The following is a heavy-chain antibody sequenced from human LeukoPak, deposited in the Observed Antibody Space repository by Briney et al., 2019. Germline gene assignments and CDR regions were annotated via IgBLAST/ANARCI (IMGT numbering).Heavy chain of an antibody. D-gene: IGHD6-19*01. CDR1: GGTFSSYA. CDR2: IIPIFGTA. CDR3: ARGHGSGWSYYYYGMDV. J-gene: IGHJ6*02. Sequence: SVKVSCKASGGTFSSYAISWVRQAPGQGLEWMGGIIPIFGTANYAQKLQGRVTMTTDTSTSTAYMELRSLRSDDTAVYYCARGHGSGWSYYYYGMDVWGQGTTVTVSS. V-gene: IGHV1-69*05.